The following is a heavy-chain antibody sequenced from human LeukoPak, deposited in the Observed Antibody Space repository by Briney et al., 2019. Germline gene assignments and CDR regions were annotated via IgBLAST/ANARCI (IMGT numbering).Heavy chain of an antibody. J-gene: IGHJ4*02. CDR1: GYTFTGYY. D-gene: IGHD6-19*01. Sequence: ASVKVSCKASGYTFTGYYKHWVRQAPGQGLEWMGWINPNSGGTNYAQKFQGRVTMTRDTSISTAYMELSRLRSDDTAVYYCARDRGSLTVAGDFDYWGQGTLVTVSS. CDR3: ARDRGSLTVAGDFDY. CDR2: INPNSGGT. V-gene: IGHV1-2*02.